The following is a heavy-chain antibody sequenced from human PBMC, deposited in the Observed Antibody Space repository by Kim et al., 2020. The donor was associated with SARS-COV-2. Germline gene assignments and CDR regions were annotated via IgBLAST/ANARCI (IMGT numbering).Heavy chain of an antibody. CDR1: GGTFSSYA. V-gene: IGHV1-69*13. CDR2: IIPIFGTA. D-gene: IGHD6-6*01. Sequence: SVKVSCKASGGTFSSYAISWVRQAPGQGLEWMGGIIPIFGTANYAQKFQGRVTITADESTSTAYMELSSLRSEDTAVYYCARGGWIAARPHYFDYWGQGTLVTVSS. CDR3: ARGGWIAARPHYFDY. J-gene: IGHJ4*02.